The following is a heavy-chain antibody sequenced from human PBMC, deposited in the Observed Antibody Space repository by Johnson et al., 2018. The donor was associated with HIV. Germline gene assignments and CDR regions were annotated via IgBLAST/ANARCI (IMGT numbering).Heavy chain of an antibody. CDR1: GFTFSSYG. J-gene: IGHJ3*02. CDR2: IRYSGSNK. V-gene: IGHV3-30*02. CDR3: AKDRSVAGLYDAFDI. Sequence: QVLLVESGGGVVQPGGSLRLSCAASGFTFSSYGMHWVRQAPGQGLERVAFIRYSGSNKYYAATVKGRFTISSENSKNILYLQMNSLRDEDTARYYCAKDRSVAGLYDAFDIWGQGTRVTVSS. D-gene: IGHD6-19*01.